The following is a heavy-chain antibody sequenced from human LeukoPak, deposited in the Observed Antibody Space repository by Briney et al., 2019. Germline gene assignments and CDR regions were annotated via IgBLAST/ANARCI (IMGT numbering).Heavy chain of an antibody. CDR1: GFTFSSYA. J-gene: IGHJ4*02. D-gene: IGHD3-10*01. Sequence: PGGSLRLSCAASGFTFSSYAMSWVRQAPGKGLEWVSATSGSGGSTCYADSVKGRFTISRDNSKNTLYLQMNSLRAEDTAVYYCAKDRGPYYGSGSYGGINYWGQGTLVTVSS. CDR2: TSGSGGST. V-gene: IGHV3-23*01. CDR3: AKDRGPYYGSGSYGGINY.